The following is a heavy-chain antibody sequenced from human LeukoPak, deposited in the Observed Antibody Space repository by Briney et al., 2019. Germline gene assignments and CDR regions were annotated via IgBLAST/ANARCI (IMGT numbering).Heavy chain of an antibody. CDR1: GVTFSSYW. V-gene: IGHV3-74*01. CDR3: TRDLMDYDVSTGLHHYYMDV. Sequence: GGSLRLSCAASGVTFSSYWMHWVRQDPRKGLVWVSRINGDGRNINYADSVRGRFTISRDNTKNTLYLQMNTLRVDDTAVYYCTRDLMDYDVSTGLHHYYMDVWGQGTTVTVSS. J-gene: IGHJ6*02. CDR2: INGDGRNI. D-gene: IGHD3-9*01.